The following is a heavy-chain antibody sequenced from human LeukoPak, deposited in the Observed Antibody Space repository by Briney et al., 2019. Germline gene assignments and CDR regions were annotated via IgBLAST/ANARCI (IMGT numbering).Heavy chain of an antibody. CDR3: AKGPDDGGKSY. V-gene: IGHV3-33*06. D-gene: IGHD4/OR15-4a*01. Sequence: GGSLRLSCAASGFTFSSYGMHWFRQAPGKGLEWVAVIWYDGSNKYYADSVKGRFTISRDNSKNTLYLQMNSLRAEDTAVYYCAKGPDDGGKSYWGQGTLVTVSS. CDR1: GFTFSSYG. CDR2: IWYDGSNK. J-gene: IGHJ4*02.